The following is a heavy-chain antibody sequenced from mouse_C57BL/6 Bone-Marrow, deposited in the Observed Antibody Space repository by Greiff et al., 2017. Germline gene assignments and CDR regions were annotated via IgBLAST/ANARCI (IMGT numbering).Heavy chain of an antibody. CDR2: ISGGGGNT. J-gene: IGHJ1*03. V-gene: IGHV5-9*01. CDR3: SRQVTTVLATKYFDV. D-gene: IGHD1-1*01. Sequence: VESGGGLVKPGGSLKLSCAASGFTFSSYTMSWVRQTPEKRLQWVAAISGGGGNTYYPERVKGRFTISRDNDKNILYLQMSSLRSEATALYYCSRQVTTVLATKYFDVWGTGTTVTVSS. CDR1: GFTFSSYT.